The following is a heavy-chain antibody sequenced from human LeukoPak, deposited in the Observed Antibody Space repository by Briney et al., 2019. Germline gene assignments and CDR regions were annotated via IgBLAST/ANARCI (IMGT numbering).Heavy chain of an antibody. CDR2: IWYDGSNK. V-gene: IGHV3-33*06. CDR1: GFTFSSYG. Sequence: GGSPRLSCAASGFTFSSYGMHWVRQAPGKGLERVAVIWYDGSNKYYADSVKGRFTISRDNSKNTLYLQMNSLRAEDTAVYYCAKDDERGYSYGIFDYWGQGTLVTVSS. CDR3: AKDDERGYSYGIFDY. J-gene: IGHJ4*02. D-gene: IGHD5-18*01.